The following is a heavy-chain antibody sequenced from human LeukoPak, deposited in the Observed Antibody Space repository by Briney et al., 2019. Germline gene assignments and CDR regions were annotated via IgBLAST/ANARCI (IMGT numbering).Heavy chain of an antibody. J-gene: IGHJ6*02. Sequence: PGGSLRLSCVASGFSLSGYAMSWVRQAPGKGLEWVSHIGTSDPGTFYADSVKGRFTISRDNSENTLYLQMNSLRDEDTAVYYCGRKDLKTPMVSLDVWGQGTTVIVSS. CDR1: GFSLSGYA. D-gene: IGHD5-18*01. V-gene: IGHV3-23*01. CDR3: GRKDLKTPMVSLDV. CDR2: IGTSDPGT.